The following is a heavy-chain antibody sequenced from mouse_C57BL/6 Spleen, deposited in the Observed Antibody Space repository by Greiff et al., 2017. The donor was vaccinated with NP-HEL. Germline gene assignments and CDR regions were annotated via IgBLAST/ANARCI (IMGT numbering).Heavy chain of an antibody. Sequence: QVQLKQSGAELVKPGASVKISCKASGYAFSSYWMNWVKQRPGKGLEWIGQIYPGDGDTNYNGKFKGKATLTADKSSSTAYMQLSSLTSEDSAVYFCARSEVYGNLDYWGQGTTLTVSS. J-gene: IGHJ2*01. CDR1: GYAFSSYW. D-gene: IGHD2-1*01. CDR2: IYPGDGDT. V-gene: IGHV1-80*01. CDR3: ARSEVYGNLDY.